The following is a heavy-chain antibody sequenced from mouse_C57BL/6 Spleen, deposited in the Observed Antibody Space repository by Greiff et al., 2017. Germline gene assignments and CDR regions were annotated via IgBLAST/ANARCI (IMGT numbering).Heavy chain of an antibody. J-gene: IGHJ4*01. CDR3: ARIYYGNFYYYAMDY. D-gene: IGHD2-1*01. CDR1: GYSFTSYY. Sequence: QVQLQQSGPELVKPGASVKISCKASGYSFTSYYIHWVKQRPGQGLEWIGWIYPGSGNTKYNEKFKGKATLTADTSSSTAYMQLSSLTSEDSAVYYCARIYYGNFYYYAMDYWGQGTSVTVSS. CDR2: IYPGSGNT. V-gene: IGHV1-66*01.